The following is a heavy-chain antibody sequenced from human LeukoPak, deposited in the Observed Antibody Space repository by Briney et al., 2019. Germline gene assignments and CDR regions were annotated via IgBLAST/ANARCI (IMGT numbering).Heavy chain of an antibody. J-gene: IGHJ3*02. CDR2: ISSSGSTI. V-gene: IGHV3-11*04. CDR3: ARVAVAGDGDAFDI. Sequence: TGGSLRLSCAASGFTFSDYYMSWIRQAPGKGLEWVSYISSSGSTIYYADSVKGRFTISRDNAKNSLYLQMNSLRAEDTAVYYCARVAVAGDGDAFDIWGQGTMVTVSS. D-gene: IGHD6-19*01. CDR1: GFTFSDYY.